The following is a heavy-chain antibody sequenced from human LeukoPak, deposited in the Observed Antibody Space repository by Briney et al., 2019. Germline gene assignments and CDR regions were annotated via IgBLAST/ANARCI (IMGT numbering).Heavy chain of an antibody. CDR1: GGSFSGYY. D-gene: IGHD1-26*01. CDR2: IHYSGSA. CDR3: ATGSNSATSDAFDI. V-gene: IGHV4-34*01. J-gene: IGHJ3*02. Sequence: SETLSLTCAVYGGSFSGYYWTWIRQPPGKGLEWIGEIHYSGSATYNPSLKSRVTISVDTSKNRVSLNLSSVTAADTAVYYCATGSNSATSDAFDIWGQGRMVTVSS.